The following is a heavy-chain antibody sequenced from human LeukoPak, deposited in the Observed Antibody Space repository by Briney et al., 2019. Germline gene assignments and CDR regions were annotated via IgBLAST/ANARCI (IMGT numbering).Heavy chain of an antibody. CDR3: ARDRGGGYGY. V-gene: IGHV4-39*07. J-gene: IGHJ4*02. CDR2: IYYSGST. Sequence: SETLSLTCTVSGGSISSSSYYWGWIRQPPGKGLEWIGSIYYSGSTYYNPSLKSRVTISVDTSKNQFSLKLSSVTAADTAVYYCARDRGGGYGYWGQGTLVTVSS. CDR1: GGSISSSSYY. D-gene: IGHD5-12*01.